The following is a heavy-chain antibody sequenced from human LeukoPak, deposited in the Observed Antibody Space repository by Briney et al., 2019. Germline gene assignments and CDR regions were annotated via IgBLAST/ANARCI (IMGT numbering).Heavy chain of an antibody. CDR3: ARGAGYNYPYYFDY. V-gene: IGHV3-53*01. CDR2: IYGGGNI. CDR1: GFTVSSNY. Sequence: GGSLRLSCAASGFTVSSNYMNWVHQAPGKGLEWVSVIYGGGNIYYADSVKGRFTISRDNSKNTLYLQMNSLRAEDTAVYYCARGAGYNYPYYFDYWGQGTLVTVSS. J-gene: IGHJ4*02. D-gene: IGHD5-24*01.